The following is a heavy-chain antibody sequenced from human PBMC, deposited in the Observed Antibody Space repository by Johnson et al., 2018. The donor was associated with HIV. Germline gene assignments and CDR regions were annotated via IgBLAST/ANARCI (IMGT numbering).Heavy chain of an antibody. D-gene: IGHD3-22*01. CDR3: ARQQYYDSSGQGGGLDI. Sequence: MQLVESGGGLIQPGGSLRLSCAASGFIVSTNYMSWVRQAPGKGLEWVSVIYSGGSTGYADSVKGRFTISRDNAKNSLYMEMKNLRAEDTALYYCARQQYYDSSGQGGGLDIWGQGTMVTVSS. V-gene: IGHV3-53*01. CDR2: IYSGGST. CDR1: GFIVSTNY. J-gene: IGHJ3*02.